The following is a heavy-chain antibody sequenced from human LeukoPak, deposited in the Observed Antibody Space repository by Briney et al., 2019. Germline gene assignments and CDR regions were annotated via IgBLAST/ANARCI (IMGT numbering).Heavy chain of an antibody. D-gene: IGHD6-13*01. Sequence: SETLSLTCTVSGGSISSSSYYWGWIRQPPGKGLEWIGSIYYSGSTYYNPSPKSRVTISVDTSKNQFSLKLSSVTAADTAVYYCARLIAAAGTQNWFDPWGQGTLVTVSS. CDR1: GGSISSSSYY. CDR2: IYYSGST. CDR3: ARLIAAAGTQNWFDP. V-gene: IGHV4-39*07. J-gene: IGHJ5*02.